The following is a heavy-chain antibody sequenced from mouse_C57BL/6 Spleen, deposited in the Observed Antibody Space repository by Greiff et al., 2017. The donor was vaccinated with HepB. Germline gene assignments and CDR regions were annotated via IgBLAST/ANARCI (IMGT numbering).Heavy chain of an antibody. D-gene: IGHD1-1*01. J-gene: IGHJ4*01. Sequence: QVHVKQSGPELVKPGASVKISCKASGYAFSSSWMNWVKQRPGKGLEWIGRIYPGDGDTNYNGKFKGKATLTADKSSNTAYMQLSSLTSDDSAVYFCAGFTTVVLYAMGYWGQGASVTVSS. CDR1: GYAFSSSW. V-gene: IGHV1-82*01. CDR2: IYPGDGDT. CDR3: AGFTTVVLYAMGY.